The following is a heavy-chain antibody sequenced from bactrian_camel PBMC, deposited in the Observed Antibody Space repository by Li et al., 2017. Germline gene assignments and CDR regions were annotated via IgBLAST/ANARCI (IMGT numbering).Heavy chain of an antibody. Sequence: VQLVESGGGLVQPGGSLRLSCAASGFTFSSYVMSWVRQAPGKGLEWVSSIWSDGSRAYYTDSVKGRFTISRDNAKNTLYLQMNSLKTEDTAVYYCATDKGLYEYNYWGQGTQVTVS. CDR1: GFTFSSYV. V-gene: IGHV3-2*01. CDR2: IWSDGSRA. J-gene: IGHJ4*01. CDR3: ATDKGLYEYNY.